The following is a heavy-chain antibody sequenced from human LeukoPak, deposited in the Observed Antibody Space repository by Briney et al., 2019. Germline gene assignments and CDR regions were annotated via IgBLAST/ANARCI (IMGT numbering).Heavy chain of an antibody. J-gene: IGHJ4*02. D-gene: IGHD3-9*01. CDR3: ARVRDGEYDILTEVDY. V-gene: IGHV4-30-4*08. CDR1: GGSISSGDYY. Sequence: PSETLSLSCTGSGGSISSGDYYWSWIRQPPGKGLEWIGYIYYSGSTYYNPSLKSRVTISVDTSKNQFSLKLSSVTAADTAVYYCARVRDGEYDILTEVDYWGQGTLVTVSS. CDR2: IYYSGST.